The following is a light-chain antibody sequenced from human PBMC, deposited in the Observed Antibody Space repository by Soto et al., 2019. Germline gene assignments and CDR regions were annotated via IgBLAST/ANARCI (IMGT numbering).Light chain of an antibody. J-gene: IGLJ1*01. Sequence: QSVLTQPASVSGCPGQSITISCTGTSSDIGHYNYVSWYQQYPGKAPKLMIYEVNNRPSGVSNRFSGSKSGNTASLTISGLQPEDEADYYCSSYTRNSTYVFGTGTKAPS. V-gene: IGLV2-14*01. CDR1: SSDIGHYNY. CDR3: SSYTRNSTYV. CDR2: EVN.